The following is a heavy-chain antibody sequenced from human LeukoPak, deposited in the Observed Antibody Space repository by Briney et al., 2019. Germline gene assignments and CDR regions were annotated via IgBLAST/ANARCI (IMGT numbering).Heavy chain of an antibody. J-gene: IGHJ6*03. CDR3: ARDGYCSSTSCYRSYMDV. CDR1: GGSISSGGYY. V-gene: IGHV4-30-2*01. D-gene: IGHD2-2*03. Sequence: SETLSLTCTVSGGSISSGGYYWSWIRQPPGKGLEWIGYIYHSGSTYYNPSLKSRVTISVDRSKNQFSLKLSSVTAADTAVYYCARDGYCSSTSCYRSYMDVWGKGTTVTVSS. CDR2: IYHSGST.